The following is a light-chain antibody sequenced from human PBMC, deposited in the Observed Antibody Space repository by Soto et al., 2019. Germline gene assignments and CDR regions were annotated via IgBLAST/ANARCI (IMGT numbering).Light chain of an antibody. CDR1: QSLSSNY. J-gene: IGKJ3*01. CDR2: GAS. V-gene: IGKV3-20*01. Sequence: EIVLTPYPGTLSLSPGERATRSCRASQSLSSNYLAWYQQRPGQSPRLLVYGASSRATGIQDRFSGSGFGTDFALTISRLEPEDAAVYYCHQYDNAPFTFGPGTRVGIK. CDR3: HQYDNAPFT.